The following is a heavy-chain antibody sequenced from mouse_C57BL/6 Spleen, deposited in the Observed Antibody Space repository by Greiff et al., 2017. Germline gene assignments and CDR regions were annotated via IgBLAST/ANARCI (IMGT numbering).Heavy chain of an antibody. CDR2: INPNYGTT. CDR1: GYSFTDYN. J-gene: IGHJ4*01. Sequence: EVKLMESGPELVKPGASVKISCTASGYSFTDYNMNWVQQSTGKSLEWIGVINPNYGTTSYNQKFKGKATLTVDQSSSTAYMQLNSLTSEDSAVYYCARGIYYYGSNYAMDYWGQGTSVTVSS. V-gene: IGHV1-39*01. D-gene: IGHD1-1*01. CDR3: ARGIYYYGSNYAMDY.